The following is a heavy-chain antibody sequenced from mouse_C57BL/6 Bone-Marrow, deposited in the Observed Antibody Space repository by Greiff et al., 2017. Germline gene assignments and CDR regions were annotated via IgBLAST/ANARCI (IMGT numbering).Heavy chain of an antibody. Sequence: LVESGAELVRPGASVKLSCTASGFNIKDYYMHWVKQRPEQGLEWIGRLDPEDGDTEYAPKFQGKATMTADTSSNTAYLQLSRLTSEDTAVYYCTTDYGSLYYYAMDYWGQGTSVTVSS. V-gene: IGHV14-1*01. CDR1: GFNIKDYY. D-gene: IGHD1-1*01. CDR2: LDPEDGDT. CDR3: TTDYGSLYYYAMDY. J-gene: IGHJ4*01.